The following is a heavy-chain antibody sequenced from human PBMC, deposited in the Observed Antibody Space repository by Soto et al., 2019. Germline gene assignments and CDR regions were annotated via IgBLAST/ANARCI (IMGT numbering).Heavy chain of an antibody. Sequence: WETLSLTCTVSGGSISSYYWSWIRQPPGKGLEWIGYIYYSGSTNYNPSLKSRVTISVDTSKNQFSLKLSSVTAADTAVYYCARGSGWYDWFDPWGQGTLVTVSS. CDR2: IYYSGST. CDR3: ARGSGWYDWFDP. V-gene: IGHV4-59*01. D-gene: IGHD6-19*01. CDR1: GGSISSYY. J-gene: IGHJ5*02.